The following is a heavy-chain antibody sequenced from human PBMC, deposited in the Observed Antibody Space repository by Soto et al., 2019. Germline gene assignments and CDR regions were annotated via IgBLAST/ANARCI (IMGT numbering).Heavy chain of an antibody. D-gene: IGHD1-1*01. CDR1: GGSISSGDYY. Sequence: SETLSLTCTVSGGSISSGDYYWSWIRQTPGKGLEWIGHIFYSGTTYYNPSLKSRLTISVDTSKNHFSLRLTSVTAADTAVYYCARDLWVEPELYYYGMDVWGQGTTVTVSS. CDR2: IFYSGTT. CDR3: ARDLWVEPELYYYGMDV. J-gene: IGHJ6*02. V-gene: IGHV4-30-4*01.